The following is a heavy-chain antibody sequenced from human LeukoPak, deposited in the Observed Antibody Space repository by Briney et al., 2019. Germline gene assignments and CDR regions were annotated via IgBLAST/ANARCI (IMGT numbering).Heavy chain of an antibody. Sequence: PGGSLRLSCAASGFTFSSYSMNWVRQARGKGLEWVSYISSSSSTIYYADSVKGRFTISRDNAKNSLYLQMNGLRDEDTAVYYCARESYDSSGFDYWGQGTLVTVSS. CDR2: ISSSSSTI. J-gene: IGHJ4*02. V-gene: IGHV3-48*02. CDR3: ARESYDSSGFDY. CDR1: GFTFSSYS. D-gene: IGHD3-22*01.